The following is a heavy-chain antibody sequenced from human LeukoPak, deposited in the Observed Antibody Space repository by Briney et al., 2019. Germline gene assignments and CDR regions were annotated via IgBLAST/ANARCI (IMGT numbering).Heavy chain of an antibody. CDR3: ARGRLNEQQLVTIYFQH. V-gene: IGHV1-18*01. CDR1: GYTFTSYG. J-gene: IGHJ1*01. Sequence: GASVKVSCKASGYTFTSYGISWVRQAPGQGLEWMGWISAYNGNTNYAQKLQGRVTMTTDTSTSTAYMELRSLRSDDTAVYYCARGRLNEQQLVTIYFQHWGQGTLVTVSS. D-gene: IGHD6-13*01. CDR2: ISAYNGNT.